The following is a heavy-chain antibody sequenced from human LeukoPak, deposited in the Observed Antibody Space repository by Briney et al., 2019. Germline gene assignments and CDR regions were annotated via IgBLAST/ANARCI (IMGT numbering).Heavy chain of an antibody. Sequence: GWSLRLSCAASGFTFSSYSMNLVRQAPGEGLEWVSYISSSSSTIYYADSVKGRFTISRDNAKNSLYLQMNSLRAEDTAVYYCARRYDFWSGPFDYWGQGTLVTVSS. V-gene: IGHV3-48*01. J-gene: IGHJ4*02. CDR2: ISSSSSTI. D-gene: IGHD3-3*01. CDR3: ARRYDFWSGPFDY. CDR1: GFTFSSYS.